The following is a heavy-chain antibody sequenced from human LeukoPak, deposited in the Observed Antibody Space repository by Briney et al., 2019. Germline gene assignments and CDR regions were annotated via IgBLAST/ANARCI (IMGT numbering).Heavy chain of an antibody. J-gene: IGHJ5*02. CDR2: ISSNGGST. V-gene: IGHV3-64*01. Sequence: GGSLRLSCAASGFTFSTYSMSWVRQAPGKGLEYVSAISSNGGSTYYANSVKGRFTISRDNSKNTLYLQMGSLRAEDMAVYYCARVTVATKSLDPWGQGTLVTVSS. CDR3: ARVTVATKSLDP. CDR1: GFTFSTYS. D-gene: IGHD5-12*01.